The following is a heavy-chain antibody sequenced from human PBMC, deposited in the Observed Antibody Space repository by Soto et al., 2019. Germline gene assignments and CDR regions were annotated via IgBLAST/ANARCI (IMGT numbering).Heavy chain of an antibody. J-gene: IGHJ4*02. CDR1: GGTFSSYT. CDR3: ARVVGAANDY. Sequence: QVQLVQSGAEVKKPGSSVKVSCKASGGTFSSYTISWVRQAPGQGLEWMGRIIPILGIANYSQNFQCLVPITSDKSTSTAYMELSSLRSEATAVYYCARVVGAANDYWGKENLITVSS. V-gene: IGHV1-69*02. D-gene: IGHD1-26*01. CDR2: IIPILGIA.